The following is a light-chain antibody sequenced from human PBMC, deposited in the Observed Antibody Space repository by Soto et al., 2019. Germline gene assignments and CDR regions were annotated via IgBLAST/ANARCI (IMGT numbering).Light chain of an antibody. J-gene: IGKJ1*01. CDR2: QAS. V-gene: IGKV1-5*03. Sequence: DIQMTQSPSTLSASVGDRVTITCRASQSVSNSLAWYQQKPGLAPKLLIDQASSLEGGVPSRFGGSGSGTEFTLTISSLQPDDCATYYCQQYNTYRTCGQGTKVEI. CDR3: QQYNTYRT. CDR1: QSVSNS.